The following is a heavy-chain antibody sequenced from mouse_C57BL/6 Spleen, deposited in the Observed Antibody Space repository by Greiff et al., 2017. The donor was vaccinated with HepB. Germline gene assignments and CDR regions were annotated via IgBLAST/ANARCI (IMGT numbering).Heavy chain of an antibody. CDR1: GYTFTSYT. CDR2: LNPSSGYT. D-gene: IGHD2-4*01. Sequence: SGAELARPGASVKMSCKASGYTFTSYTMHWVKQRPGQGLEWIGYLNPSSGYTKYNQKFKDKATLTADKSSSTAYMQLSSLTSEDSAVYCFARMGDYDYFDYCGQGTTLTVSS. V-gene: IGHV1-4*01. J-gene: IGHJ2*01. CDR3: ARMGDYDYFDY.